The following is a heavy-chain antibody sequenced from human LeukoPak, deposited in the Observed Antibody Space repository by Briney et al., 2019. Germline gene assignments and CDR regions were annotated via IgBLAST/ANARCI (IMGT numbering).Heavy chain of an antibody. D-gene: IGHD2-8*01. V-gene: IGHV3-33*01. J-gene: IGHJ4*02. CDR3: ARGRNGRYPPGIY. CDR2: MWDDKSNK. Sequence: TGGSLGLSCAACGFIFSRYDAHCLRQAPGKGLVWVAVMWDDKSNKYYADSVKGRFTISRDSSKNTLYLQMNNLGAEDTTMYYCARGRNGRYPPGIYWGQGTLVTVSS. CDR1: GFIFSRYD.